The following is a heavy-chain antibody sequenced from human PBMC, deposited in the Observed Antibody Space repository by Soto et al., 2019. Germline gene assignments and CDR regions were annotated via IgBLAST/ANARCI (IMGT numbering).Heavy chain of an antibody. D-gene: IGHD5-18*01. CDR2: IIPIFGTA. CDR1: GGTFSSYA. V-gene: IGHV1-69*13. Sequence: ASVKVSFKASGGTFSSYAISWVRQAPGQGLEWMGGIIPIFGTANYAQKFQGRVTITADESTSTAYMELSSLRSEDTAVYYCERGQAQGYSYGSFDYWGQGTLVTVSS. J-gene: IGHJ4*02. CDR3: ERGQAQGYSYGSFDY.